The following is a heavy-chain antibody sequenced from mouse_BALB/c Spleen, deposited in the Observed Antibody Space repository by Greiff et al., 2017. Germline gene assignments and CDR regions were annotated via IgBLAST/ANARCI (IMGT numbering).Heavy chain of an antibody. CDR1: GYSITRDYA. CDR2: ISYSGST. J-gene: IGHJ3*01. D-gene: IGHD2-1*01. V-gene: IGHV3-2*02. Sequence: VQLQESGPGLVKPSQSLSLTCTVTGYSITRDYAWNWIRQFPGNKLEWMGYISYSGSTSYNPSLKSRISITRDTSKNQFFLQLNSVTTEDTATYYCARGGNPAWFAYWGQGTLVTVSA. CDR3: ARGGNPAWFAY.